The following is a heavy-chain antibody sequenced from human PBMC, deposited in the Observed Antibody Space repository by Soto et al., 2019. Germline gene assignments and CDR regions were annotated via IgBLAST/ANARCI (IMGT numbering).Heavy chain of an antibody. CDR3: ARYRYSDSLKEYYFDY. J-gene: IGHJ4*02. Sequence: SETLSLTCAVSGGSISRSNWWSWVRQSPGKGLEWIGEIYHGGSTNYNPSLKSRVTISVDKSKNQFSLMVTSVTAADTAVYYCARYRYSDSLKEYYFDYWGQGTLVTVSS. D-gene: IGHD3-22*01. CDR2: IYHGGST. CDR1: GGSISRSNW. V-gene: IGHV4-4*02.